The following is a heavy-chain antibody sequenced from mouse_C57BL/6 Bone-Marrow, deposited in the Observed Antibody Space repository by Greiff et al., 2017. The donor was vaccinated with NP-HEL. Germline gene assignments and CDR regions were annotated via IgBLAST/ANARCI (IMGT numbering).Heavy chain of an antibody. V-gene: IGHV1-81*01. CDR3: ARSLYDYAWYFDV. Sequence: VQLQQSGAELARPGASVKLSCKASGYTFTSYGISWVKQRTGQGLEWIGEIYPRSGNTYYNEKFKGKATLTADKSSSTAYMELRSLTSEDSAVYFCARSLYDYAWYFDVWGTGTTVTVSS. CDR2: IYPRSGNT. J-gene: IGHJ1*03. CDR1: GYTFTSYG. D-gene: IGHD2-4*01.